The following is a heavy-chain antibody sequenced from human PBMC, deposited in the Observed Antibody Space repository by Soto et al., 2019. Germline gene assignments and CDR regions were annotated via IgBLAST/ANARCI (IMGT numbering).Heavy chain of an antibody. J-gene: IGHJ5*02. CDR3: ARTRGYDKGDYFDP. D-gene: IGHD3-22*01. CDR2: ISYDGSEK. V-gene: IGHV3-30-3*01. Sequence: GGSLGLSCAASGFTFSNYAMHWVRQAPGKGLEWVAVISYDGSEKYYADSVKGRFTISRDNSKNTQFLQMNSLRPEDTAVYYCARTRGYDKGDYFDPWGQGTPVTVPS. CDR1: GFTFSNYA.